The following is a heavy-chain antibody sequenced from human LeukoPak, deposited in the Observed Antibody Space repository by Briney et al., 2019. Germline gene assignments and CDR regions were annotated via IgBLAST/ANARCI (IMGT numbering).Heavy chain of an antibody. Sequence: GGSLRLSCAASGFTFGSYSMTWVRQAPGKGLEWVSSISSGSTYIYYADSVKGRFTISRDNAKNSLYLQLNSLKTEDTALYYCAKKASLVRGENYLDFWGQGTLVTVSS. CDR2: ISSGSTYI. CDR1: GFTFGSYS. CDR3: AKKASLVRGENYLDF. D-gene: IGHD3-10*01. V-gene: IGHV3-21*01. J-gene: IGHJ4*02.